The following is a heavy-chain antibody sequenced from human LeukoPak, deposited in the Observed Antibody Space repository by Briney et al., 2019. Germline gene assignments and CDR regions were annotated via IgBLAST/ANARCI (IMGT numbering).Heavy chain of an antibody. D-gene: IGHD2-15*01. CDR2: MNPNSGNT. Sequence: ASVKVCCKASGYTFTSYGINWVRQATGQGLEWMGWMNPNSGNTGYAQKFQGRVTMTRNTSISTAYMELSSLRSEDTAVYYCASDLGYCSGGSCFNWFDPWGQGTLVTVAS. V-gene: IGHV1-8*01. J-gene: IGHJ5*02. CDR1: GYTFTSYG. CDR3: ASDLGYCSGGSCFNWFDP.